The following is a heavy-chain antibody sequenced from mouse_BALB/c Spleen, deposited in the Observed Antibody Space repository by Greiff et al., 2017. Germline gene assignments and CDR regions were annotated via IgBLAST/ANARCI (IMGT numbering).Heavy chain of an antibody. J-gene: IGHJ2*01. CDR3: ARDAVLDY. V-gene: IGHV7-3*02. CDR1: GFTFTDYY. D-gene: IGHD1-1*01. CDR2: IRNKANGYTT. Sequence: EVKLMESGGGLVQPGGSLRLSCATSGFTFTDYYMSWVRQPPGKELEWLGFIRNKANGYTTEYSASVKGRFTISRDNSQSILYLQMNTLRAEDSATYYCARDAVLDYWGQGTTLTVSS.